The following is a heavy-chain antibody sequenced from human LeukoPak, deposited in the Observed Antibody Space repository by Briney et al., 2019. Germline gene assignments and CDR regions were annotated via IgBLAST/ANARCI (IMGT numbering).Heavy chain of an antibody. CDR2: ISSSSSYI. J-gene: IGHJ3*02. CDR1: GFTFSSYS. Sequence: SGGSLRLSCAASGFTFSSYSMNWVRQAPGKGLEWVSSISSSSSYIYYADSVKGRFTISRDNAKNSLYLQMNSLRAEDTAVYYCARRSAAKDAFDIWGQGTMVTVSS. CDR3: ARRSAAKDAFDI. D-gene: IGHD6-25*01. V-gene: IGHV3-21*01.